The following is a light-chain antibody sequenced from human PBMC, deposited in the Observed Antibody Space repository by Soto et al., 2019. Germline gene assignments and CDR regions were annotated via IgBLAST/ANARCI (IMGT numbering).Light chain of an antibody. CDR3: GSYTISTTLLYV. V-gene: IGLV2-14*01. CDR2: VVS. Sequence: QSELTQPASVSGSPGQSITISCTGTSSDLGGYNYVSWYQQHPGKAPHLVLYVVSNRPSGVSNRFSGSKSGNPASLSISGLQAAHVSVYYCGSYTISTTLLYVSATVSMVPVL. CDR1: SSDLGGYNY. J-gene: IGLJ1*01.